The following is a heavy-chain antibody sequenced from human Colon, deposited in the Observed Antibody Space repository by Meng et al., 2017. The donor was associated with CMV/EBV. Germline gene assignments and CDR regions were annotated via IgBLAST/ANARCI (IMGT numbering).Heavy chain of an antibody. Sequence: GGSLRLSCAASGFTFSSYSMNWVRQAPGKGLEWVSTVLGTGPTYYADYVKGRFTISRDDSRNTLFLQLNSLRDEDTAVFYCARGDSSTTWLVFDYWGLGTLVTVSS. J-gene: IGHJ4*02. V-gene: IGHV3-53*01. CDR2: VLGTGPT. D-gene: IGHD6-13*01. CDR1: GFTFSSYS. CDR3: ARGDSSTTWLVFDY.